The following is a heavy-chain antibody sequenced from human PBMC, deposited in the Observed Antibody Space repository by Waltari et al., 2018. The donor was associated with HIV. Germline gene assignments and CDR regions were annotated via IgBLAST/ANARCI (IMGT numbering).Heavy chain of an antibody. V-gene: IGHV1-69*06. D-gene: IGHD6-19*01. J-gene: IGHJ3*02. Sequence: QVQLVQSGAGVKKPGSSVKVSCKASGGTFSSYAISWVRQAPGQGLEWMGGIIPIFGTANYAQKFQGRVTITADKSTSTAYMELSSLRSEDTAVYYCARERGIAVAAPGAFDIWGQGTMVTVSS. CDR3: ARERGIAVAAPGAFDI. CDR1: GGTFSSYA. CDR2: IIPIFGTA.